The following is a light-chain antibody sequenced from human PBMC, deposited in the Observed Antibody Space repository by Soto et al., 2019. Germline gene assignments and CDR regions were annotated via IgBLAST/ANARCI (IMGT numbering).Light chain of an antibody. V-gene: IGKV3-15*01. Sequence: EIVMTQSPANLSVSPGERATLSCRASQSVSSNLAWYQQKPGQGPRLLIYGASTRATGIPARFSGSGSGTEFTLTISSLQSEDFAVYYCQQYNKWPQSTFGQGTKVEIK. CDR3: QQYNKWPQST. CDR1: QSVSSN. J-gene: IGKJ2*01. CDR2: GAS.